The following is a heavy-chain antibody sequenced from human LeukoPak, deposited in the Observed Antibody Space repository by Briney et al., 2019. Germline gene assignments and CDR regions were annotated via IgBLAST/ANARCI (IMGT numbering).Heavy chain of an antibody. D-gene: IGHD1-26*01. CDR2: IYSGGST. CDR1: GFTVSSNY. Sequence: GGSLRLSCAASGFTVSSNYMSWARQAPGKGLEWVSIIYSGGSTFYADSVKGRFTISRDNSKNTLYLQMNSLRAEDTAVYYCARGGSYLSAFDIWGQGTMVTVSS. V-gene: IGHV3-53*01. CDR3: ARGGSYLSAFDI. J-gene: IGHJ3*02.